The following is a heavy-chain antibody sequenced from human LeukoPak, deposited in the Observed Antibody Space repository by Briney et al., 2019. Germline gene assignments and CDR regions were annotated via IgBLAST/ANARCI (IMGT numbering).Heavy chain of an antibody. CDR2: INSGATSN. Sequence: PGGSLTLSCTASGFIFSNFEMNWVRQPPGNGLQWLAYINSGATSNYYADSMKGRFTTSRDNAKNSLYLQMNSLGVHDTAIYYCARVSCTGGSCFQNDYWGQGTLVTVSS. J-gene: IGHJ4*02. V-gene: IGHV3-48*03. CDR3: ARVSCTGGSCFQNDY. D-gene: IGHD2-8*02. CDR1: GFIFSNFE.